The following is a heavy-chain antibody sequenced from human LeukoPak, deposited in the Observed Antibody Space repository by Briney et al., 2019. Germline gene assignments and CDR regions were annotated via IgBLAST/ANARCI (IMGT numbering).Heavy chain of an antibody. CDR3: ASRYCSSTSCSLD. J-gene: IGHJ4*02. V-gene: IGHV3-48*01. Sequence: PGGSLRLSCAASGFTFSSYSMNWVRQAPGKGLEWVSYISSSSSTIYYADSVKGRFTISRDNAKNSLYLQMNSLRAEDTAVYYCASRYCSSTSCSLDWGQGTLVTVSS. CDR1: GFTFSSYS. CDR2: ISSSSSTI. D-gene: IGHD2-2*01.